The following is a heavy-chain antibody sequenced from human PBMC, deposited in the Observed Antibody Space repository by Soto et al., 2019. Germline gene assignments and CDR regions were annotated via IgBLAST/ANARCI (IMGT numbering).Heavy chain of an antibody. D-gene: IGHD2-15*01. V-gene: IGHV4-30-2*01. Sequence: SSETLSLTCAVSGGSISSGGYSWSWIRQPPGKGLEWIGYIYHSGSTYCNPSLKSRVTISVDRSKNQFSLKLSSVTAADTAVYYCARGEGGYCSGGSCYPPGYWFDPWGQGTLVTV. CDR1: GGSISSGGYS. CDR3: ARGEGGYCSGGSCYPPGYWFDP. J-gene: IGHJ5*02. CDR2: IYHSGST.